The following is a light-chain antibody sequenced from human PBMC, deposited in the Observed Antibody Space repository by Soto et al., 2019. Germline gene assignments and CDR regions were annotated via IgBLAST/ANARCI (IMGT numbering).Light chain of an antibody. CDR3: QQYYNAPWT. Sequence: EVVLTQSPGTLSLSPGEKATLSCRARQSVRSRYLAWYQQKPGQAPRLLIYGASSRATGIPDRFSGSGAGADFTLTISRLEPEDFAVYYCQQYYNAPWTFGQGTKVEIK. V-gene: IGKV3-20*01. CDR1: QSVRSRY. CDR2: GAS. J-gene: IGKJ1*01.